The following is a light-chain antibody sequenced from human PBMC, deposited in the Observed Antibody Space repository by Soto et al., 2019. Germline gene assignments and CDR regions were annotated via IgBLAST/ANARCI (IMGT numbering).Light chain of an antibody. CDR2: SNN. V-gene: IGLV1-47*02. J-gene: IGLJ1*01. CDR1: SSNIGSNY. Sequence: QSVLTQPPSASGTPGQRVTFSCSGSSSNIGSNYVYWYQQLPGTAPKLLIYSNNQRPSGVPDRFSGSKSGTSASLAISGLRSEDEADYYCAAWDDSLSGEVFGTGTKVTVL. CDR3: AAWDDSLSGEV.